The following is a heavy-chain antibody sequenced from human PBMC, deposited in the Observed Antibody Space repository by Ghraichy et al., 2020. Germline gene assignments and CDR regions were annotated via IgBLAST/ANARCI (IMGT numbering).Heavy chain of an antibody. Sequence: SGVRQPPGRGLEWVGYIYYSGSTTYNPSLKSRVTISVDTSKNQFSLKLSSVTAADTAVYYCARAYYDFWSGYYTSSYYMDVWGKGTTVTVSS. V-gene: IGHV4-59*13. D-gene: IGHD3-3*01. J-gene: IGHJ6*03. CDR2: IYYSGST. CDR3: ARAYYDFWSGYYTSSYYMDV.